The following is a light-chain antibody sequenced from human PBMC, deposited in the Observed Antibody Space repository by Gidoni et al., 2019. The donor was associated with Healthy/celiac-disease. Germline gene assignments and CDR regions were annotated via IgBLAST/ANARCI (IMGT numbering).Light chain of an antibody. CDR3: QQSYSTPTGT. CDR2: AAS. CDR1: QSSSSY. Sequence: IQMTQSPSSLSASVGDRVTITCRASQSSSSYLNWYQQKPGKAPKLLIYAASSLQSGVPSRFSGSGSGTDFTLTISSLQPEDVATYYGQQSYSTPTGTFGQGTKVEIK. J-gene: IGKJ1*01. V-gene: IGKV1-39*01.